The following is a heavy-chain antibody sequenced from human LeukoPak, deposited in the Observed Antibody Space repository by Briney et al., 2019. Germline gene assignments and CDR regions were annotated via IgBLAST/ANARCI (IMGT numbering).Heavy chain of an antibody. CDR3: ARDPSYSSSWVDY. Sequence: GGSLRLSCAASGFTFSDYYMSWIRQAPGKGLEWVSYISSSGSTIYYADSVKGRFTISRDNAKNSLYLQMNSLRAEDTAVYYCARDPSYSSSWVDYWGQGTLVTVSS. J-gene: IGHJ4*02. CDR2: ISSSGSTI. D-gene: IGHD6-13*01. CDR1: GFTFSDYY. V-gene: IGHV3-11*01.